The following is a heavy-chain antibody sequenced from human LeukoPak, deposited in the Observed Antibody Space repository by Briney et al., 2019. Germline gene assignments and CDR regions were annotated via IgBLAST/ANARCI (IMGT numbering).Heavy chain of an antibody. CDR3: ARGGGYYYGMDV. Sequence: PSETLSLTCTVSGGSISSGVYYWSWIRQPPGKGLEWIGYIYYSGSTYYNPSLKSRVTISVDTSKNQFSLKLSSVTAADTAVYYCARGGGYYYGMDVWGQGTTVTVSS. J-gene: IGHJ6*02. V-gene: IGHV4-30-4*01. CDR1: GGSISSGVYY. CDR2: IYYSGST.